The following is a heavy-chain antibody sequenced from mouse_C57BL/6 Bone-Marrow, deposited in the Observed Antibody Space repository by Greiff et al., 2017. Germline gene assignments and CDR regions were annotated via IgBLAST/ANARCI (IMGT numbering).Heavy chain of an antibody. D-gene: IGHD1-1*01. CDR3: AREAVYYGSSYWYFDV. CDR1: GYTFTDYY. V-gene: IGHV1-84*01. CDR2: IYPGSGNT. Sequence: QVQLKESGPELVKPGASVKISCKASGYTFTDYYINWVKQRPGQGLEWIGWIYPGSGNTKYNEKFKGKATLTVDTSSSTAYMQLSSLTSEDSAVYFCAREAVYYGSSYWYFDVWGTGTTVTVSS. J-gene: IGHJ1*03.